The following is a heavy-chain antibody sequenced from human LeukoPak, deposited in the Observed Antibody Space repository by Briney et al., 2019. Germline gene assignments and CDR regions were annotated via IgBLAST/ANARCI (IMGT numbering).Heavy chain of an antibody. J-gene: IGHJ4*02. D-gene: IGHD5-18*01. CDR1: GYSISSGYY. Sequence: SETLSLTCTVSGYSISSGYYWGWIRQPPGKGLEWIGSIYYSGSTYYNPSLKSRVTISVDTSKNQFSLKLSSVTAADTAVYYCASLGDTAMVAFDYWGQGTLATVSS. CDR2: IYYSGST. CDR3: ASLGDTAMVAFDY. V-gene: IGHV4-38-2*02.